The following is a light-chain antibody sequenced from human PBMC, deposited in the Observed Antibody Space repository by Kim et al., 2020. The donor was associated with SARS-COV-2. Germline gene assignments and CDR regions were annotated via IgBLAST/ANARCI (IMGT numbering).Light chain of an antibody. CDR1: QSVNSNF. CDR3: QIFGDSQWT. Sequence: EIVLTQSPDTLSLSPGERATLSCRASQSVNSNFFAWYQQKPGQAPRLLIYGASTRASGIPDRFSGSGSGTDFSLTINGLEPEDFAVYYCQIFGDSQWTFGQGTKLEI. CDR2: GAS. J-gene: IGKJ1*01. V-gene: IGKV3-20*01.